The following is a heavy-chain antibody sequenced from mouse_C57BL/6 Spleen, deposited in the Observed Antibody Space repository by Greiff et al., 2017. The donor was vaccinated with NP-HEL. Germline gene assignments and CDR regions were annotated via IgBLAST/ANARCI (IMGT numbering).Heavy chain of an antibody. CDR2: IYPGDGDT. J-gene: IGHJ2*01. CDR1: GYAFSSSW. CDR3: ARWRPITTVVDY. Sequence: VQLQQSGPELVKPGASVKISCKASGYAFSSSWMNWVKQRPGKGLEWIGRIYPGDGDTNYNGKFKGKATLTADKSSSTAYMQLSSLTSEDSAVYFCARWRPITTVVDYWGQGTTLTVSS. V-gene: IGHV1-82*01. D-gene: IGHD1-1*01.